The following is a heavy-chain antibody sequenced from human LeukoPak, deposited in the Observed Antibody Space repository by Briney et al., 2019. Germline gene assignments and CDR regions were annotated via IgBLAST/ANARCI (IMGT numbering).Heavy chain of an antibody. CDR1: GVSISSGSNY. V-gene: IGHV4-39*07. CDR2: IYSSGST. CDR3: ARSDGYGLVGI. J-gene: IGHJ3*02. Sequence: PSETLSLTCRVSGVSISSGSNYWGWIRQPPGKTLEWVGSIYSSGSTYYNSSLKSRVIILIDTAKNHFSLNLSSVTAADTAVYYCARSDGYGLVGIWGQGTMVTVSS. D-gene: IGHD3-10*01.